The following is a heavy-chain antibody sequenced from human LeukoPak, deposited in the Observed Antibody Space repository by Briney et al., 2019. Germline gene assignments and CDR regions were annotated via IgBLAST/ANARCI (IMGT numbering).Heavy chain of an antibody. J-gene: IGHJ4*02. CDR3: AKYVWGSYPTFEDY. CDR2: ISYRGST. V-gene: IGHV4-59*01. CDR1: GGSTSSYY. Sequence: SETLSLTCTVSGGSTSSYYWSWIRQPPGKGLEWIGYISYRGSTNYNPSLKSRVTISVDTSKNQFSLKLSSVTAADTAVYYCAKYVWGSYPTFEDYWGQGTLVTVSS. D-gene: IGHD3-16*02.